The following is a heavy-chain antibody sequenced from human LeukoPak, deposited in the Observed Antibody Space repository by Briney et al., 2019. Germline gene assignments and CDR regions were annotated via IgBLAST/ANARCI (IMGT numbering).Heavy chain of an antibody. CDR3: ATDPLGSSSSDY. Sequence: ASVKVSCKVSGYTLTELSMHWVRQAPGKGLEWMGGFDPEDGETIYAQKFQGRVTMTEDTSTDTAYMELSSLRSKDTAVYYCATDPLGSSSSDYWGQGTLVTVSS. CDR2: FDPEDGET. CDR1: GYTLTELS. J-gene: IGHJ4*02. V-gene: IGHV1-24*01. D-gene: IGHD6-6*01.